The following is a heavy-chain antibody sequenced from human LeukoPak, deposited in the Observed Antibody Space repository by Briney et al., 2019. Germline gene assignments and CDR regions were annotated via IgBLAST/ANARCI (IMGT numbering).Heavy chain of an antibody. V-gene: IGHV3-11*06. D-gene: IGHD2-21*01. CDR1: GFTFGDYY. Sequence: GGSLRLSCAASGFTFGDYYMSWIRQAPGKGLEWVSYISSSSSYTNYADSVKGRFTVSRDNAKNSLYLQMNSLRAEDTAVYYCARAVRGLVASDLWGRGTLVTVSS. CDR2: ISSSSSYT. CDR3: ARAVRGLVASDL. J-gene: IGHJ2*01.